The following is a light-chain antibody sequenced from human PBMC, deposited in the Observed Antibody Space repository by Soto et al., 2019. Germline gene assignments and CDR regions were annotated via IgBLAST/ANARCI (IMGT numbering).Light chain of an antibody. V-gene: IGKV3-15*01. J-gene: IGKJ5*01. CDR3: QQYNNWPPIT. CDR2: GAS. CDR1: QSVSSK. Sequence: ILLTQSPATLSVSPGEIASLACSASQSVSSKLAWYQQKPGQAPRLLIYGASTRATGIPARFSGSGSGTEFTLTISSLQSEDFAVYYCQQYNNWPPITFGQGTRLEIK.